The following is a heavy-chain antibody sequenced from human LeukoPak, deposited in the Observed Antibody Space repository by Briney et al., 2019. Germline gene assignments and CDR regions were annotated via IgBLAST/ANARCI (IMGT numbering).Heavy chain of an antibody. D-gene: IGHD2-15*01. CDR1: GFTFDDYA. J-gene: IGHJ4*02. Sequence: PGGSLRLSCAASGFTFDDYAMHWVRQAPGKGLEWVSLISGDGGSTYYADSVKGRFTISRDNSKNSLYLQMNSLRTEDTALYYWSKDDFSGGSRFAQGLDYWGQGTLGTGSS. V-gene: IGHV3-43*02. CDR3: SKDDFSGGSRFAQGLDY. CDR2: ISGDGGST.